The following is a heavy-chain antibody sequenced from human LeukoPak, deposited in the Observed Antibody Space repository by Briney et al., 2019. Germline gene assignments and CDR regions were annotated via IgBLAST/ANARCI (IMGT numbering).Heavy chain of an antibody. CDR2: IIPIFGTA. CDR3: ATLYCSGGSCYLDY. CDR1: GGTFSSYA. V-gene: IGHV1-69*06. Sequence: SVKVSCKASGGTFSSYAISWVRQAPGQGLEWMGGIIPIFGTANYAQKFQGRVTMTEDTSTDTAYMELSSLRSEDTAVYYCATLYCSGGSCYLDYWGQGTLVTVSS. D-gene: IGHD2-15*01. J-gene: IGHJ4*02.